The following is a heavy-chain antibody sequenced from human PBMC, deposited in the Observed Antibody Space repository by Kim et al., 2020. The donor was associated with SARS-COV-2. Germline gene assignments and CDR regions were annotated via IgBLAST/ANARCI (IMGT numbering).Heavy chain of an antibody. V-gene: IGHV4-59*13. Sequence: SETLSLTCSVSGGSISSYYWSWIRQPPGKGLEWIGHIYYSGSTNYNPSLKSRVTISIDTSKNQFSLKLNSVTAADTAVYYCARGRSGWYRFDYWGQGTLVTVSS. CDR3: ARGRSGWYRFDY. D-gene: IGHD6-13*01. CDR2: IYYSGST. CDR1: GGSISSYY. J-gene: IGHJ4*02.